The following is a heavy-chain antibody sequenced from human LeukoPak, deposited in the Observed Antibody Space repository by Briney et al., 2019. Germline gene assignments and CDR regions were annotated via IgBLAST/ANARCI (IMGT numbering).Heavy chain of an antibody. CDR2: IYYIGNT. D-gene: IGHD3-22*01. J-gene: IGHJ5*02. CDR1: GDSISSGNSY. V-gene: IGHV4-39*01. Sequence: SETLSLTCTVSGDSISSGNSYWGWIRQPPGEGLEWIGTIYYIGNTYYSLSLNSRVTMSVDTSKNQFSLKLTSMTAADTAVYYCARHVHYHDFSGFLAWGQGTLVTVSS. CDR3: ARHVHYHDFSGFLA.